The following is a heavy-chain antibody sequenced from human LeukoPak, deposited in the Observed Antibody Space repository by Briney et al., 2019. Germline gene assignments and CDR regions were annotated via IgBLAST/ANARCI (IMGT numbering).Heavy chain of an antibody. D-gene: IGHD1-20*01. CDR1: GGSFSSYY. CDR2: IYTSGST. V-gene: IGHV4-4*07. CDR3: ARETIDRYNWNPLTLYYYYYYMDV. J-gene: IGHJ6*03. Sequence: SETLSLTCTVSGGSFSSYYWSWIRQPAGKGLEWIGRIYTSGSTNYNPSLKSRVTMSVDTSKNQFSLKLSSVTAADTAVYYCARETIDRYNWNPLTLYYYYYYMDVWGKETTVTVSS.